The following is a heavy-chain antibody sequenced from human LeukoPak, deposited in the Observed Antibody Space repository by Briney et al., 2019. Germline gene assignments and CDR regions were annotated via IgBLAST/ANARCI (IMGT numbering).Heavy chain of an antibody. Sequence: SETLSLTCTVSGASISSNNYYWGWVRQPPGKGLEWIGNIYSSGNTYYNASLKSRVTIYIDTSKNQFSLNLSSVTAADTAVYYCAKSGGSGLIDYWGQGTLVTVSS. CDR1: GASISSNNYY. CDR2: IYSSGNT. J-gene: IGHJ4*02. V-gene: IGHV4-39*01. CDR3: AKSGGSGLIDY. D-gene: IGHD1-26*01.